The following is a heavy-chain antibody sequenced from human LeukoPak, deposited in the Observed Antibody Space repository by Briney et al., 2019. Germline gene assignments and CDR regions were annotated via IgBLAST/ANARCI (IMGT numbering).Heavy chain of an antibody. J-gene: IGHJ3*02. CDR3: AHYDSGAYHAFDI. D-gene: IGHD3-22*01. V-gene: IGHV3-74*01. CDR2: INSDGSST. CDR1: GFTFSSYW. Sequence: GGSQRLSCAASGFTFSSYWMHWVRQAPGKGLVWVSRINSDGSSTSYADSVKGRFTISRDNAKNTLYLQMNSLRAEDTAVYYCAHYDSGAYHAFDIWGQGTMVTVSS.